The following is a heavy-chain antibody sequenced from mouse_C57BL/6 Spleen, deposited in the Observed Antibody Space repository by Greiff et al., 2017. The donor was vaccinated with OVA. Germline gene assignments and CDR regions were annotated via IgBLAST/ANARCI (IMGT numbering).Heavy chain of an antibody. J-gene: IGHJ2*01. CDR3: ASGANWDPYS. V-gene: IGHV3-6*01. CDR2: ISYDGSN. Sequence: DVKLVESGPGLVKPSQSLSLTCSVTGYSITSGYYWNWIRQFPGNKLEWMGYISYDGSNNSNPSLKNRISIPRDTSKNQFFLKLNSVTTEDTATYYCASGANWDPYSWGQGTTLTVSS. D-gene: IGHD4-1*01. CDR1: GYSITSGYY.